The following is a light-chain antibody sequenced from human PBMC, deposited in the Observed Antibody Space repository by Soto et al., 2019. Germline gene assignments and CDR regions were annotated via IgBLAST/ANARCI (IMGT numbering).Light chain of an antibody. CDR2: GVS. CDR3: ISYTGSSTSYV. CDR1: RSGIGSYNY. Sequence: ALAQPASVSGSPGQSIAISFSGTRSGIGSYNYVAWYRQFPGKTPKILIYGVSNRPSGVSSRFSGSKSGNTASLTISGLQAEDEADYYCISYTGSSTSYVFGSGTKVTVL. J-gene: IGLJ1*01. V-gene: IGLV2-14*01.